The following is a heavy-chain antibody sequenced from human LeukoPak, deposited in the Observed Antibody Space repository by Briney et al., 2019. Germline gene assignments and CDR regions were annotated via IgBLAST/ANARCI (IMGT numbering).Heavy chain of an antibody. V-gene: IGHV4-59*01. CDR1: GASIGGYY. Sequence: QPSETLSLTCTVSGASIGGYYWNWIRQSPGKGLEWIAFIYDTGSTNSNPSLRSRVTISVDTSKNQFSLNLKSVTAADTAVYYCAGNRNALGDVSWLDPWGQGTLVTVSS. CDR2: IYDTGST. J-gene: IGHJ5*02. CDR3: AGNRNALGDVSWLDP. D-gene: IGHD3-16*01.